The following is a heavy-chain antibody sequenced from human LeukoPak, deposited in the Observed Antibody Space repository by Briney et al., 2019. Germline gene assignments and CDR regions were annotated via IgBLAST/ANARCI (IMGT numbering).Heavy chain of an antibody. CDR1: GLSVIRNY. Sequence: GGSLRVSCVASGLSVIRNYMTWVGQGPCKGLPWVSVIYSGGSTYYADSVKGRYTISRHNSKNTLYLQMNSLRAEDTAVYYCARVGDYYYGMDVWGQETTVTVSS. CDR3: ARVGDYYYGMDV. CDR2: IYSGGST. V-gene: IGHV3-53*04. J-gene: IGHJ6*02.